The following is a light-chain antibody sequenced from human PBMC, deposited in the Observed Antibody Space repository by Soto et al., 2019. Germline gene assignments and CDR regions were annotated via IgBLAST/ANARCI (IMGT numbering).Light chain of an antibody. CDR2: GAS. CDR3: QHYGSAPPIT. CDR1: QSVSSSY. Sequence: EIVLTQSPGTLSLSPGEKATLSCRASQSVSSSYLAWYQQKPGQAPRLLIYGASSRATGIPDRFSGSGSGTDFTLTISRLEPEDFAVYFCQHYGSAPPITFGQGTRLEIK. J-gene: IGKJ5*01. V-gene: IGKV3-20*01.